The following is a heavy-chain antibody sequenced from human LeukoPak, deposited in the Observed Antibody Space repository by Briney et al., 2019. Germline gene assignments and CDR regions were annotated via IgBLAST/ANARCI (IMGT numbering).Heavy chain of an antibody. V-gene: IGHV4-34*01. J-gene: IGHJ4*02. Sequence: SETLSLTCAVYGGSFSGYYWSWIRQPPGKGLEWIGEINHSGSTNYNPSLKSRVTISVDTSKDQFSLKLSSVTAADTAVYYCARGPPPGGLSYDSRPNYDYWGQGTLVTVSS. CDR2: INHSGST. D-gene: IGHD3-22*01. CDR1: GGSFSGYY. CDR3: ARGPPPGGLSYDSRPNYDY.